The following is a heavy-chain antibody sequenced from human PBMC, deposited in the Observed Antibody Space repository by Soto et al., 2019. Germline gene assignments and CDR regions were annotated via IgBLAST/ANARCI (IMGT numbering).Heavy chain of an antibody. D-gene: IGHD2-8*02. CDR2: ILVRGST. CDR1: GFTCSSYD. Sequence: VGSLRLSCASSGFTCSSYDMSWVRQAPGKGLEWVSTILVRGSTHYPDSVKGRFTISRDNSKNTVFLQMNILTAGDTAVYYCAKATATGGGAFDICGQGTMVTVS. V-gene: IGHV3-23*01. J-gene: IGHJ3*02. CDR3: AKATATGGGAFDI.